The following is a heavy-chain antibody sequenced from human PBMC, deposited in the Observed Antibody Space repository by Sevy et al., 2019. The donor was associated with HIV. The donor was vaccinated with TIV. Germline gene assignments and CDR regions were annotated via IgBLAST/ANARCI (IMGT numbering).Heavy chain of an antibody. CDR1: GFTFSSYE. CDR3: ARERSGSHDY. J-gene: IGHJ4*02. Sequence: GGSLRLSCAASGFTFSSYEINWVRKPPGQGMERDSYISSSGSTIYYADSAQGRFTITRDNAKNSLYLQMNSLRAEATAVYYCARERSGSHDYWGQGTLVTVSS. CDR2: ISSSGSTI. V-gene: IGHV3-48*03. D-gene: IGHD1-26*01.